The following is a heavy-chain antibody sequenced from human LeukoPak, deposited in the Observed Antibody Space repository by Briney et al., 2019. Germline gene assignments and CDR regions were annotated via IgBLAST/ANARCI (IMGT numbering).Heavy chain of an antibody. CDR2: IYSGGST. CDR3: VRVRVYEPYGMDV. V-gene: IGHV3-53*01. D-gene: IGHD5/OR15-5a*01. CDR1: GFTVSTNY. Sequence: PGGSLRPSCAASGFTVSTNYMNWVRQAPGKGLEWVSIIYSGGSTYYADSVKGRFTISRDNSKNTAYLQMNSLRAEDTAVYYCVRVRVYEPYGMDVWGQGTTVTVSS. J-gene: IGHJ6*02.